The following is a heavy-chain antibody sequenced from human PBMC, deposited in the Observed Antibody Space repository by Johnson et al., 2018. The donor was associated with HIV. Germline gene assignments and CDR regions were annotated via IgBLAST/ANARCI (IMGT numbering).Heavy chain of an antibody. CDR1: GFTFSDHY. D-gene: IGHD3-16*01. Sequence: VQLVESGGGLVQPGGSLRLSCAASGFTFSDHYMDWVRQAPGQGLVWVSRINPDGSSTDYADSVKGRFTISRDNAKNTLYLQMNSLRAEDTAVYYCARDGAADNAFDIWGQGTMVTVSS. J-gene: IGHJ3*02. CDR3: ARDGAADNAFDI. CDR2: INPDGSST. V-gene: IGHV3-74*01.